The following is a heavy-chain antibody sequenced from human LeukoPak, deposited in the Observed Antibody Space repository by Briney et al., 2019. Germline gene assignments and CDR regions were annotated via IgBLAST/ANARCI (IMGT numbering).Heavy chain of an antibody. CDR3: ARRYCSGGSCYCDY. Sequence: PGGSLRLSCAASGFTFSTYSTNWVRQAPGKGLEWVSSISGSSTYIYYADSVKGRFTISRDNAKNSLYLHMNSLRAEDTAVYYCARRYCSGGSCYCDYWGQGTLVTVSS. J-gene: IGHJ4*02. V-gene: IGHV3-21*01. CDR2: ISGSSTYI. CDR1: GFTFSTYS. D-gene: IGHD2-15*01.